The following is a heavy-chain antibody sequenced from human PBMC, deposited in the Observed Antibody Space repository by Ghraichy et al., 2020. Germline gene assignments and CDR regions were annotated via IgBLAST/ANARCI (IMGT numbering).Heavy chain of an antibody. CDR2: IYSGGST. Sequence: GGSLRLSCAASGFTVSSNYMSWVRQAPGKGLEWVSVIYSGGSTFYADSVKGRFTISRDNSKNTLYLQMNSLRAEDTAVYYCARAYSSSSAMWDMGYWGQGTLVTVSS. CDR1: GFTVSSNY. CDR3: ARAYSSSSAMWDMGY. D-gene: IGHD6-6*01. V-gene: IGHV3-53*01. J-gene: IGHJ4*02.